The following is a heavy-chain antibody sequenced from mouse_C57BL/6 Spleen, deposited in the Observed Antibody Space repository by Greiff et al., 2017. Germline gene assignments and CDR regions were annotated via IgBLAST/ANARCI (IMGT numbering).Heavy chain of an antibody. CDR1: GFSLTSYG. D-gene: IGHD2-5*01. Sequence: QVQLKQSGPGLVQPSQSLSITCTVSGFSLTSYGVHWVRQPPGKGLEWLGVKWSGGSTDYNAAFISRLSISKDNSKSQVFFKMNSLQADDTAIYYCAKNYYSNSHAMDYWGQGTSVTVSS. CDR3: AKNYYSNSHAMDY. V-gene: IGHV2-4*01. J-gene: IGHJ4*01. CDR2: KWSGGST.